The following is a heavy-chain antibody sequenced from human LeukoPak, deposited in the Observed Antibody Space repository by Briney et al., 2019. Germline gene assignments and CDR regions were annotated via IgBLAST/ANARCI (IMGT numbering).Heavy chain of an antibody. D-gene: IGHD5-18*01. V-gene: IGHV3-11*04. Sequence: PGGSLRLSCAASGFTFSDYYMSWIRQAPGKGLEWVSYISSSGSTIYYADSVKGRFTISRDNAKNSLYLQMNSLRAEDTAVYYCAKDHGWLAGYSYAPSYYMDVWGKGTTVTVSS. CDR3: AKDHGWLAGYSYAPSYYMDV. CDR1: GFTFSDYY. J-gene: IGHJ6*03. CDR2: ISSSGSTI.